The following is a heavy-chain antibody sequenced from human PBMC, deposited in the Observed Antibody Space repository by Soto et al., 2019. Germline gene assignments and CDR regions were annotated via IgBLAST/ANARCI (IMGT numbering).Heavy chain of an antibody. CDR2: IKQDGSKK. D-gene: IGHD4-4*01. CDR1: GFTFRGDW. CDR3: ARVTTTVTTNWFDP. V-gene: IGHV3-7*03. J-gene: IGHJ5*02. Sequence: ASGFTFRGDWRSWILQAPRKGLEGVANIKQDGSKKYYVDSVKGPFTISRDNAKNSLYLQMNSLRAEDTAVYYCARVTTTVTTNWFDPWGKGTLVTVPS.